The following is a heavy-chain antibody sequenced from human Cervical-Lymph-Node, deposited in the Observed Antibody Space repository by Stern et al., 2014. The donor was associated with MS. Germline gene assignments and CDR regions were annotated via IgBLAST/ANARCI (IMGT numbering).Heavy chain of an antibody. CDR2: IYYSGST. CDR1: GGSISRYY. V-gene: IGHV4-59*01. J-gene: IGHJ2*01. CDR3: ANGRGSYYDWCFDL. D-gene: IGHD1-26*01. Sequence: QLQLQESGPGLVKPSETLSLTCTVSGGSISRYYWSWIRQPPGKGLEWIGDIYYSGSTNYNPSLKSRVTISVDTSKNQFSLKLSSVTAADTAVYYCANGRGSYYDWCFDLWGRGTLVTVSS.